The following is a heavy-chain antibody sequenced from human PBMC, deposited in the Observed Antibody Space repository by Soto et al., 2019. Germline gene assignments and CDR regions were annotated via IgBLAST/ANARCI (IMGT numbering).Heavy chain of an antibody. CDR2: IYYSGST. CDR1: GGSISSSSYY. Sequence: PSETLSLTCTVSGGSISSSSYYWGWIRQPPGKGLEWIGYIYYSGSTYYNPSLKSRVTISVDTSKNQFSLKLSSVTAADTAVYYCARVDQYSRGYSSSASYAFDIWGQGTMVTVSS. CDR3: ARVDQYSRGYSSSASYAFDI. V-gene: IGHV4-30-4*08. D-gene: IGHD6-6*01. J-gene: IGHJ3*02.